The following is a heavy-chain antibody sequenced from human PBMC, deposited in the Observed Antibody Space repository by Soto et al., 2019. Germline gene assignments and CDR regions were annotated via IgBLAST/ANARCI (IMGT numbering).Heavy chain of an antibody. CDR2: IIPIFGTA. Sequence: RASVKVSCKASGGTFSSYAISWVRQAPGQGLEWMGGIIPIFGTANYAQKFQGRVTITADESTSTAYMELSSLRSEDTAVYYFSRESRYCSGGSCYFLPGIDYWGQGTLVTVSS. CDR1: GGTFSSYA. V-gene: IGHV1-69*13. D-gene: IGHD2-15*01. J-gene: IGHJ4*02. CDR3: SRESRYCSGGSCYFLPGIDY.